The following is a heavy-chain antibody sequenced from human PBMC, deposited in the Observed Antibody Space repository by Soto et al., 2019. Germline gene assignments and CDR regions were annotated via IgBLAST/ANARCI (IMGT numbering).Heavy chain of an antibody. Sequence: EVQLVESGGGLVQPGRSLRLSCAASGFTFDDYAMHWVRQAPGKGLEWVSGISWNSGSIGYADSVKGRFTISRDNAKNSLYLQINSLRAEDTALYYCAKLASTYGYSSGWYDAFEIWGQGTMVTVSS. D-gene: IGHD6-19*01. J-gene: IGHJ3*02. CDR3: AKLASTYGYSSGWYDAFEI. CDR1: GFTFDDYA. CDR2: ISWNSGSI. V-gene: IGHV3-9*01.